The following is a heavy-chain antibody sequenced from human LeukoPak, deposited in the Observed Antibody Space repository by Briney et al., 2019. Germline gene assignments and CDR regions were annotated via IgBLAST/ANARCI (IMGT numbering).Heavy chain of an antibody. CDR3: ARDEGYYGSGSLFDY. V-gene: IGHV4-38-2*02. J-gene: IGHJ4*02. D-gene: IGHD3-10*01. CDR1: GYSISSGYY. CDR2: IYHSGST. Sequence: SETLSLTCTVSGYSISSGYYWGWIRQPPGKGLEWIGSIYHSGSTYYNPSLKSRVTISVDTSKNQFSLKLSSVTAADTAVYYCARDEGYYGSGSLFDYWGQGTLVTVSS.